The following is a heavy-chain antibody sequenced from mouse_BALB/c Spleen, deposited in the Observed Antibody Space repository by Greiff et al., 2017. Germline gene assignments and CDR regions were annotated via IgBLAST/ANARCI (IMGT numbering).Heavy chain of an antibody. CDR2: IWAGGST. Sequence: QVQLKESGPGLVAPSQSLSITCTVSGFSLTSYGVHWVRQPPGKGLEWLGVIWAGGSTNYNSALMSRLSISKDNSKSQVFLKMNSLQTDDTAMYYCAREGGRYGNYWYFDVWGAGTTVTVSS. J-gene: IGHJ1*01. D-gene: IGHD2-10*02. CDR3: AREGGRYGNYWYFDV. CDR1: GFSLTSYG. V-gene: IGHV2-9*02.